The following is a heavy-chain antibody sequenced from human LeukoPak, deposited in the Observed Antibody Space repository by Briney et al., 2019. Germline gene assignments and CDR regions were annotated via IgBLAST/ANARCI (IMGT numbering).Heavy chain of an antibody. CDR1: GFTFSTYS. Sequence: GGSLRLSCAASGFTFSTYSMNWVRQAPGKGLEWVSSISSSSSYIYYADSVKGRFTISRDNAKNSMYLQMNSLRAEDTAVYYCTRDPGRCTSTSCYPDYWGQGTLVTVSS. J-gene: IGHJ4*02. CDR3: TRDPGRCTSTSCYPDY. D-gene: IGHD2-2*01. CDR2: ISSSSSYI. V-gene: IGHV3-21*01.